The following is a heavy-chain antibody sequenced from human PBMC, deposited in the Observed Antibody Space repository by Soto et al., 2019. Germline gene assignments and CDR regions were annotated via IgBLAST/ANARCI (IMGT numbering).Heavy chain of an antibody. Sequence: ASVKVSCKASGYTFTSYGISWVRQAPGQGLEWMGWISAYNGNTNYAQKLQGRVTMTTDTSTSTAYMELRSLRSDDTAVYYCALEFCSGGSCSFDYWGQGTLVTVSS. D-gene: IGHD2-15*01. J-gene: IGHJ4*02. V-gene: IGHV1-18*01. CDR3: ALEFCSGGSCSFDY. CDR2: ISAYNGNT. CDR1: GYTFTSYG.